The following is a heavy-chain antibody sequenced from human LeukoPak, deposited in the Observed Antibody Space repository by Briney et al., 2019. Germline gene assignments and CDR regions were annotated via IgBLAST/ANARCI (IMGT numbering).Heavy chain of an antibody. J-gene: IGHJ4*02. CDR1: GHTFTSYG. V-gene: IGHV1-18*01. D-gene: IGHD6-13*01. Sequence: ASVKVSCKASGHTFTSYGISWVRQAPGQGLEWMGWISAYNGNTNYAQKLQGRVTMTTDTSTSTAYMELRSLRSDDTAVYYCARDIPGYSSSWYPKYYFDYWGQGTLVTVSS. CDR2: ISAYNGNT. CDR3: ARDIPGYSSSWYPKYYFDY.